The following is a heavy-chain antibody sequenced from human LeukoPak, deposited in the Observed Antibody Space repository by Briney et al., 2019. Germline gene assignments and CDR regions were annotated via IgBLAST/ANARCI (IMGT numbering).Heavy chain of an antibody. D-gene: IGHD5-18*01. CDR3: TTVDTAMVSRRAFDI. CDR1: GFTFSNAW. V-gene: IGHV3-15*01. Sequence: GGSLRLSCAASGFTFSNAWMSWVRQAPGKGLEWVGRIKSKTGGGTTDYAAPVKGRFTISRDDSKTTLYLQMNSLKTEDTAVYYCTTVDTAMVSRRAFDIWGQGTMVTVSS. CDR2: IKSKTGGGTT. J-gene: IGHJ3*02.